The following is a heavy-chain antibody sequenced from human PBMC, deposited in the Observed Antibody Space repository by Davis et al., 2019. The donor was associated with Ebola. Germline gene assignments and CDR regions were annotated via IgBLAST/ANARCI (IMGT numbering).Heavy chain of an antibody. V-gene: IGHV1-18*01. CDR2: ISAYNGNT. CDR1: GYTFTSYG. Sequence: ASVKVSCKASGYTFTSYGISWVRQAPGQGLEWMGWISAYNGNTNYAQKLQGRVTMTTDTSTSTAYMELNSLRAEDTAVYYCARESDYDFWSGYYPNWFDPWGQGTLVTVSS. D-gene: IGHD3-3*01. J-gene: IGHJ5*02. CDR3: ARESDYDFWSGYYPNWFDP.